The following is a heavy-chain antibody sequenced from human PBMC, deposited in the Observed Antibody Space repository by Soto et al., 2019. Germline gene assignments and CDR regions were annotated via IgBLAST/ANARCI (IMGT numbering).Heavy chain of an antibody. V-gene: IGHV1-8*01. CDR1: GYTFTSYD. CDR2: MNPNIGTA. CDR3: ARGTRITIFGAKASSGMDV. D-gene: IGHD3-3*01. Sequence: ASVKVSCKASGYTFTSYDINWVRHAPGQGLEWMGWMNPNIGTADYAQKFQGRVTMTANDSTSTAYMELSSLRSEDTAVYYCARGTRITIFGAKASSGMDVWGQGTTVTVSS. J-gene: IGHJ6*02.